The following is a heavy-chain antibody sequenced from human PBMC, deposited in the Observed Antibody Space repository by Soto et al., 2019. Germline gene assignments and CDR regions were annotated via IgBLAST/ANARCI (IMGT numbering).Heavy chain of an antibody. V-gene: IGHV3-74*01. CDR2: ISPDGRAT. D-gene: IGHD3-10*01. Sequence: LRLSCAASGFSFSHYWMHWVRQAPGKGLVWVSRISPDGRATTYADSVKGRFTISRDNAKSTLYLQMNSLTVEDGAVYYCADSWLPTSYWGPGTLVTVSS. CDR1: GFSFSHYW. J-gene: IGHJ4*02. CDR3: ADSWLPTSY.